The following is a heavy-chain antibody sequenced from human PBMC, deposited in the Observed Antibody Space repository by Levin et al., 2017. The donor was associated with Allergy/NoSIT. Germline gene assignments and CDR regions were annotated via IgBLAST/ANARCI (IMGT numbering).Heavy chain of an antibody. J-gene: IGHJ4*02. CDR2: IWYDGSNE. D-gene: IGHD6-13*01. Sequence: GESLRLSCAASGFTFNDYPMHWIRQAPGKGLEWVAVIWYDGSNEYYADSVKGRFTISRDNSKNTLFLQMNSLRVDDTAVYYCARDETHRIVAAGSGFDYWGQGTVVTVSS. V-gene: IGHV3-33*01. CDR3: ARDETHRIVAAGSGFDY. CDR1: GFTFNDYP.